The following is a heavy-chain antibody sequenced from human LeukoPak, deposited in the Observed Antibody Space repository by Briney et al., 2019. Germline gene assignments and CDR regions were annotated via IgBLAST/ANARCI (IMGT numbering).Heavy chain of an antibody. CDR2: ISSSSSYI. Sequence: GGSLRLSCAASGFTFSSYWMSWVRQSPGKGLEWVSSISSSSSYIYYADSVKGRFTISRDNAKNSLYLQMNSLRAEDTAVYYCARRQWLAPIDYWGQGTLVTVSS. CDR3: ARRQWLAPIDY. J-gene: IGHJ4*02. D-gene: IGHD6-19*01. CDR1: GFTFSSYW. V-gene: IGHV3-21*01.